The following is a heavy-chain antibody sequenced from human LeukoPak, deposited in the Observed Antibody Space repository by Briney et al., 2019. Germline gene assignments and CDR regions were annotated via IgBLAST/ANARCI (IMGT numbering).Heavy chain of an antibody. CDR2: IYHSGST. CDR3: ARDEGWFDP. J-gene: IGHJ5*02. Sequence: PSETLSLTCAVSSYSISSGYYWGWIRQPPGKGLEWIGSIYHSGSTYYNPSLKSRVTISVDTSKNQFSLKLSSVTAADTAVYYCARDEGWFDPWAQGTLVTVSS. V-gene: IGHV4-38-2*02. CDR1: SYSISSGYY.